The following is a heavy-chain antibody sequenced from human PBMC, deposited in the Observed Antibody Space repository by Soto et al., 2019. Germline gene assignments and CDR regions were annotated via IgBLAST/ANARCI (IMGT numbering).Heavy chain of an antibody. CDR1: GFTFSSYA. Sequence: QVQLVESGGGVVQPGRSLRLSCAASGFTFSSYAMHWVRQAPGKGLEWVAVISYDGSNKYYADSVKGRFTISRDNSKNTLYLQMNSLRAEDTAVYYCARRRATVTSSIYYYYGMDVWGQGTTVTVSS. CDR2: ISYDGSNK. V-gene: IGHV3-30-3*01. D-gene: IGHD4-17*01. J-gene: IGHJ6*02. CDR3: ARRRATVTSSIYYYYGMDV.